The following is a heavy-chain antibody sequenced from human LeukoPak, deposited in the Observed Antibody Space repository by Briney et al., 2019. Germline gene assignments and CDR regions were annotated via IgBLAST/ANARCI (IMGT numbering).Heavy chain of an antibody. CDR3: ASGSMATMSLNY. J-gene: IGHJ4*02. CDR1: GFTFDDYG. V-gene: IGHV3-20*04. D-gene: IGHD5-24*01. Sequence: GGSLRLSCAASGFTFDDYGMSWVRQAPGKGLEWVSGINWNGGSTGYADSVKGRFTISRDNAKNSLYLQMNSLRAEDTAVYYCASGSMATMSLNYWGQGTLVTVSS. CDR2: INWNGGST.